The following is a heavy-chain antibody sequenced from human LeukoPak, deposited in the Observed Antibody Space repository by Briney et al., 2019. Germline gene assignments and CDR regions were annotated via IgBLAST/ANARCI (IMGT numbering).Heavy chain of an antibody. Sequence: VASVKVSCKASGGTFSSYAISWVRQAPGQGLEWMGGIIPIFGTANYAQKFQGRVTITADESTSTAYMELSSLRSEDTAVYYCATPNTLRWLQLTLFDYWGQGTLVTVSS. V-gene: IGHV1-69*13. CDR3: ATPNTLRWLQLTLFDY. CDR1: GGTFSSYA. CDR2: IIPIFGTA. D-gene: IGHD5-24*01. J-gene: IGHJ4*02.